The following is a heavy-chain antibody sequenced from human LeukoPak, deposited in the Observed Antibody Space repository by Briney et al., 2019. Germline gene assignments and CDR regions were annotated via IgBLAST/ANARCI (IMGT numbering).Heavy chain of an antibody. CDR3: ARDGTDIVVVPAATYYYYYYMDV. V-gene: IGHV4-4*07. CDR1: GGAISSYH. Sequence: PSETLSLTCAVSGGAISSYHWSWIRQPAGKGLEWIGRIYTSGSTNYNPSLKSRVTISVDTSKNQFSLKLSSVTAADTAVYYCARDGTDIVVVPAATYYYYYYMDVWGKGTTVTVSS. CDR2: IYTSGST. J-gene: IGHJ6*03. D-gene: IGHD2-2*01.